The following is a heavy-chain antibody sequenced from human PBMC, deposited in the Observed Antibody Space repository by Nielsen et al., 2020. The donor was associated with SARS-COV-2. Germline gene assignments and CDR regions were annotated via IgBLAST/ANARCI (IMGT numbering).Heavy chain of an antibody. CDR1: GVSIRSYY. J-gene: IGHJ6*02. Sequence: SETLSLTCTASGVSIRSYYWSWIRQPPGKGLEWIGDIYFSGKTYYAPSLKSRVTISVVTSQNQVSLKLRSVSAADTAVYYCARRTFHYHGMDVWGQGTSVTVSS. CDR2: IYFSGKT. CDR3: ARRTFHYHGMDV. V-gene: IGHV4-59*08.